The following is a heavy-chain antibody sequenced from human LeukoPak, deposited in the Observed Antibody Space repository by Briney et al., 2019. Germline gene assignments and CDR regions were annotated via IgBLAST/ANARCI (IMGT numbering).Heavy chain of an antibody. V-gene: IGHV3-23*01. CDR3: ASTGYYDSSGYYYFDY. J-gene: IGHJ4*02. CDR1: GFTVSSNY. CDR2: ISGSGGDT. Sequence: GGSLRLSCAASGFTVSSNYMSWVRQAPGKGLEWVSGISGSGGDTYYADSVKGRFTISRDNSKNTLYLQMTSLRAEDTAVYYCASTGYYDSSGYYYFDYWGQGTLVTVSS. D-gene: IGHD3-22*01.